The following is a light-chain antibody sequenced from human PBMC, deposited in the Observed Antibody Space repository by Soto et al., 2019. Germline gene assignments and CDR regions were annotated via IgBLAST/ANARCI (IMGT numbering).Light chain of an antibody. CDR2: GNS. CDR1: SSNIGAGYD. J-gene: IGLJ1*01. CDR3: QSYDSSLRGPYV. V-gene: IGLV1-40*01. Sequence: QSVLTQPPSVSGAPGQRVTISCTGSSSNIGAGYDVHWYQQLPGTAPKLLIYGNSNRPSGVPDRFSGAKSGTSASLAITWLQAEAGADYSCQSYDSSLRGPYVFGTGTKLTVL.